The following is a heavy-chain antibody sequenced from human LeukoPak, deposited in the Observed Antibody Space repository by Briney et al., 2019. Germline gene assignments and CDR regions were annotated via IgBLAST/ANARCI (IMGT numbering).Heavy chain of an antibody. J-gene: IGHJ6*02. V-gene: IGHV3-30*18. CDR2: ISYDGSNK. Sequence: GGSLRLSCAASGFTFSSYGTHWVRQAPGEGLEWVAVISYDGSNKYYADSVKGRFTISRDNSKNTLYLQMNSLRAGDTAVYYCAKERVAYYYGSGVYYYGMDVWGQGTTVTVSS. CDR1: GFTFSSYG. CDR3: AKERVAYYYGSGVYYYGMDV. D-gene: IGHD3-10*01.